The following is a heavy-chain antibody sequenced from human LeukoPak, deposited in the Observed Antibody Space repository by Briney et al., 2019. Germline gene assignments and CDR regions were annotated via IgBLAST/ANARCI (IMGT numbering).Heavy chain of an antibody. Sequence: SETLSLTCTVSGGSISSSSYYWGWIRQPPGKGLEWIGSIYYGGSTYYNPSLKSRVTISVDTSKNQFSLKLSSVTAADTAVYYCARLHSSSSVGYYYYGMDVWGQGTTVTVSS. J-gene: IGHJ6*02. D-gene: IGHD6-6*01. CDR2: IYYGGST. V-gene: IGHV4-39*01. CDR3: ARLHSSSSVGYYYYGMDV. CDR1: GGSISSSSYY.